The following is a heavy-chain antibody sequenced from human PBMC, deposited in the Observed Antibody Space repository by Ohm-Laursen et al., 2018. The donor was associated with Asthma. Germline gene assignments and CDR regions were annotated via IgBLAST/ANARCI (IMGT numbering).Heavy chain of an antibody. CDR1: GGSISSGGYY. CDR2: IYYSGST. V-gene: IGHV4-31*03. Sequence: SQTLSLTCTVSGGSISSGGYYWSWIRQHPGKGLEWIGYIYYSGSTYYNPSLKSRVTISVDTSKNQFSLKLSSVTAADTAVYYCARDGSSVAGTLYGMDVWGQGTTVTVSS. D-gene: IGHD6-19*01. CDR3: ARDGSSVAGTLYGMDV. J-gene: IGHJ6*02.